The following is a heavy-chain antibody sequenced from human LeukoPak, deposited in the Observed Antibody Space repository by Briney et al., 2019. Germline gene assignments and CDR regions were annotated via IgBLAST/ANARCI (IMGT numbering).Heavy chain of an antibody. Sequence: SETLSLTCAVYGGSFSGYYWSWIRQPPGKGLEWIGEINHSGSTNYNPSLKSRVTISVDTSKNQFSLKLSSVTAADTAVYYCARPASSSTSLDWFDPWGQGTLVTVSS. V-gene: IGHV4-34*01. CDR1: GGSFSGYY. CDR3: ARPASSSTSLDWFDP. J-gene: IGHJ5*02. CDR2: INHSGST. D-gene: IGHD2-2*01.